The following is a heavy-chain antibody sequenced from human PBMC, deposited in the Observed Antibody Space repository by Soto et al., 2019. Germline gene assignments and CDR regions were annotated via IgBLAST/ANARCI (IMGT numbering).Heavy chain of an antibody. D-gene: IGHD1-1*01. V-gene: IGHV5-51*01. Sequence: EVQLVQSGAEVKKPGETLKISCKASGYTFSGYWIGWVRQMPGKDLEWMGIIFPGNSDTRNSPSFQGQATISADKSISTAYLQWSTLKASDTATYYCARQAAGVTTIPLRYFDPWGQGTLVTVSS. J-gene: IGHJ4*02. CDR2: IFPGNSDT. CDR1: GYTFSGYW. CDR3: ARQAAGVTTIPLRYFDP.